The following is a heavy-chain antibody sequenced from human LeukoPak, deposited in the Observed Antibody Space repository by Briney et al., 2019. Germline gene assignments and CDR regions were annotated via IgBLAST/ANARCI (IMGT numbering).Heavy chain of an antibody. J-gene: IGHJ4*02. Sequence: SETLSLTCAVYGESLSKYYWTWIRQSPGKGLEWIGEINHRGSTNLNPPLKSRVTLSVDTSKHQFSLKLTSVTAADAAVYYCASSVGSTDYWGQGTLVTVSS. CDR3: ASSVGSTDY. D-gene: IGHD1-26*01. CDR2: INHRGST. V-gene: IGHV4-34*01. CDR1: GESLSKYY.